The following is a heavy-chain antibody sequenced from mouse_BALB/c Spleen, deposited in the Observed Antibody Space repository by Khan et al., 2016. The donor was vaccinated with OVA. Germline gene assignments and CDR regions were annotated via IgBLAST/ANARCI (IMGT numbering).Heavy chain of an antibody. CDR2: INSGGTYT. V-gene: IGHV5-6-4*01. J-gene: IGHJ1*01. CDR3: TRDGNYAHWYFDV. CDR1: GFTFSSYT. Sequence: EVELVESGGGLVKPGGSLKLSCAASGFTFSSYTMSWVRQTPEKRLEWVATINSGGTYTYYPDSVKGRFTISRDNAKKPLYLQMSRLKSEDTAMYYCTRDGNYAHWYFDVWGAGTTVTVSS. D-gene: IGHD2-1*01.